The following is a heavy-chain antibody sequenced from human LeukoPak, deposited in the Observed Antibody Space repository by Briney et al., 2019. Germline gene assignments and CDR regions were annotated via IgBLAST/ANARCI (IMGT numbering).Heavy chain of an antibody. Sequence: GGSLRLSCAASGFTFSSYAMTWVRQAPGKGLEWVSVISGSGGGTYYADSVKGRFTISRDNFKNTLYLQMNSLRAEDTAVYYCARAKDTAMVLGFDYWGQGTLVTVSS. CDR2: ISGSGGGT. CDR3: ARAKDTAMVLGFDY. D-gene: IGHD5-18*01. V-gene: IGHV3-23*01. CDR1: GFTFSSYA. J-gene: IGHJ4*02.